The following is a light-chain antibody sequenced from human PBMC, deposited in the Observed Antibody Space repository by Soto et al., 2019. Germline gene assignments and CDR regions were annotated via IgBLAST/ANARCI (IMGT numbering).Light chain of an antibody. CDR2: AAS. V-gene: IGKV1-9*01. CDR3: QQLNSYPDLP. Sequence: DIQLTQSPSFLSASVGDRVTITCRASQGISSYLAWYQQKPGKAPKLLIYAASTLQSGVPSRFSGSGSGTEFTLTISNLQPEDFATYYCQQLNSYPDLPFGGGTKVEIK. J-gene: IGKJ4*01. CDR1: QGISSY.